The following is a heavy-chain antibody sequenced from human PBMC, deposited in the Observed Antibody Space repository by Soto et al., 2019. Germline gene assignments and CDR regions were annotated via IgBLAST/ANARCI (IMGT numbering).Heavy chain of an antibody. J-gene: IGHJ4*01. Sequence: LRLSCSASGFTFSESTIYWVRQVPGKGLEAISAVSTSGRSTYYADSVKDRFRISRDNSKNTIYLQMGSLRPEDTARYYCVKQAHGLDGVAFDYWGRGTQVT. CDR3: VKQAHGLDGVAFDY. V-gene: IGHV3-64D*06. CDR2: VSTSGRST. D-gene: IGHD2-15*01. CDR1: GFTFSEST.